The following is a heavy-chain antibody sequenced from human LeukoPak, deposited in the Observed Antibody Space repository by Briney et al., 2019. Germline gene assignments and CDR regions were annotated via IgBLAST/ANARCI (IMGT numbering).Heavy chain of an antibody. V-gene: IGHV3-23*01. J-gene: IGHJ5*02. CDR1: GSTFSSYA. CDR3: AKGIVGAVGPWFDP. Sequence: GGSLRLSCEASGSTFSSYAMNWVRQAPGKGLEWVSAISGSGGSTYYADSVKGRFTISRDNSKNTLYLQMNSLRAEDTAVYYCAKGIVGAVGPWFDPWGQGTLVTVSS. D-gene: IGHD1-26*01. CDR2: ISGSGGST.